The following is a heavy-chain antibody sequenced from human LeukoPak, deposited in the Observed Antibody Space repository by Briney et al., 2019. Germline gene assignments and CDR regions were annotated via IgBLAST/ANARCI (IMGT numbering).Heavy chain of an antibody. D-gene: IGHD4-17*01. CDR3: ARILTTVTTVEY. Sequence: GGSLRLSCAASGFIFSSYSMNWVRQAPGKGLEWVSYISSSSSTIYYAGSVKGRFTISRDNAKNSLYLQMNSLRAEDTAVYYCARILTTVTTVEYWGQGTLATVSS. V-gene: IGHV3-48*01. CDR1: GFIFSSYS. J-gene: IGHJ4*02. CDR2: ISSSSSTI.